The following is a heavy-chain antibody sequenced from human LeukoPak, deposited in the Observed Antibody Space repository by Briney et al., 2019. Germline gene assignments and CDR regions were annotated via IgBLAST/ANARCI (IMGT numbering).Heavy chain of an antibody. CDR1: GGSISSGSYY. V-gene: IGHV4-61*02. CDR3: ARTRGYRQYYFDY. D-gene: IGHD5-18*01. Sequence: PSQTLSLTCTVSGGSISSGSYYWRWIRQPAGKGLEWIGRIYTSGSTNYNPSLKSRVTISVDTSKNHFSLKLSSVTAADTAVYYCARTRGYRQYYFDYWGQGNLVTVSS. J-gene: IGHJ4*02. CDR2: IYTSGST.